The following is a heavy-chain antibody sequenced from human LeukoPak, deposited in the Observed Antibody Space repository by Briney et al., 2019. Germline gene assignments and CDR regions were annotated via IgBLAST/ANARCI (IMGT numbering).Heavy chain of an antibody. CDR1: GYTFTRYG. CDR3: AGDPPDSYCSSTSCYWASGNNGLDP. V-gene: IGHV1-18*01. D-gene: IGHD2-2*01. J-gene: IGHJ5*02. CDR2: ISAYNGDT. Sequence: ASVKVSCKASGYTFTRYGICWVREAPGQGLVWVGWISAYNGDTNYAQKLQGRVTMTTDTFTSTAYMELRSVRSDDTDVCYCAGDPPDSYCSSTSCYWASGNNGLDPWGQGTLVTVSS.